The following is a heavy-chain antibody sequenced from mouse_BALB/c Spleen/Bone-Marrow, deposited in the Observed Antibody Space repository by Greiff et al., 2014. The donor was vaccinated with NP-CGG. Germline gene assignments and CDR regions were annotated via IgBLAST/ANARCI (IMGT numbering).Heavy chain of an antibody. J-gene: IGHJ3*01. Sequence: VQLQQSGAELVKPGASVKLSCTASGFNIKDTYMHWVKQRPEQGLEWIGRIDPANCNTKYDPKFHGKATITADTSSNTAYLQLSSLTSEDTAVYYCAAYYYGTYGFAYWGQGTLVTVSA. CDR1: GFNIKDTY. V-gene: IGHV14-3*02. CDR2: IDPANCNT. CDR3: AAYYYGTYGFAY. D-gene: IGHD1-1*01.